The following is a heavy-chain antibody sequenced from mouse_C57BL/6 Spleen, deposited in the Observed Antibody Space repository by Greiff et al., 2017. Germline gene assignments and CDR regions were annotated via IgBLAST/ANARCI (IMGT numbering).Heavy chain of an antibody. V-gene: IGHV1-64*01. CDR1: GYTFTSYW. CDR2: IHPNSGST. D-gene: IGHD2-1*01. Sequence: QVQLQQPGAELVKPGASVKLSCKASGYTFTSYWMHWVKQRPGQGLEWIGMIHPNSGSTNYNEKFKSKATLTVDKSSSTAYVQLSSLTSEDSAVYYCARDGNPRYYAMDYWGQGTSVTVSS. CDR3: ARDGNPRYYAMDY. J-gene: IGHJ4*01.